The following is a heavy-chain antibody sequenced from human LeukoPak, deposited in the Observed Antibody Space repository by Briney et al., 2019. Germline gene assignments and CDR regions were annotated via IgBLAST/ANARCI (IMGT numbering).Heavy chain of an antibody. V-gene: IGHV3-21*01. J-gene: IGHJ4*02. CDR3: ARKQWLDS. D-gene: IGHD6-19*01. Sequence: GGSLRLSCAASGFTFSSYSMTWVRQAPGKGLEWVSSITSGGDDIYYSDSVKGRFTISRDNAKNSLFLQMNNLRAEDTAVYYCARKQWLDSWGQGTRVTVSS. CDR1: GFTFSSYS. CDR2: ITSGGDDI.